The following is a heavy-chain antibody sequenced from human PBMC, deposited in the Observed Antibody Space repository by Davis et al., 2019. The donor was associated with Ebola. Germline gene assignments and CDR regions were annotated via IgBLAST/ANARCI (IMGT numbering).Heavy chain of an antibody. Sequence: ASVKVSCKASGYTFTSYDINWVRQATGQGLEWMGWMNPNSGNTGYAQKFQGRVTITADKSTSTAYMELSSLRSEDTAVYYCARDSGGNIAAAAYFDYWGQGTLVTVSS. D-gene: IGHD6-13*01. CDR2: MNPNSGNT. J-gene: IGHJ4*02. CDR3: ARDSGGNIAAAAYFDY. CDR1: GYTFTSYD. V-gene: IGHV1-8*01.